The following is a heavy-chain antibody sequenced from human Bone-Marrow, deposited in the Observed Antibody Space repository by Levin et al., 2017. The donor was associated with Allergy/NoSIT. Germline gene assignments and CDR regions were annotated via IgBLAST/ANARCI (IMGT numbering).Heavy chain of an antibody. V-gene: IGHV3-21*01. CDR1: GFTFSSYF. J-gene: IGHJ6*02. Sequence: GGSLRLSCAASGFTFSSYFMNWVRQAPGKGLEWISSISSSSSYIYYADSVKGRFTISRDNAKNSLYLQVNGLRAEDPAVDYCARARPFLEYTSGRAVYYGMDVWGQGTTVTVSS. D-gene: IGHD6-19*01. CDR3: ARARPFLEYTSGRAVYYGMDV. CDR2: ISSSSSYI.